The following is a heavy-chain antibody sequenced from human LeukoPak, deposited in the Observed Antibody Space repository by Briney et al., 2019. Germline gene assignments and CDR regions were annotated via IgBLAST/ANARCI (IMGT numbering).Heavy chain of an antibody. CDR1: GFTISTYG. V-gene: IGHV3-23*01. D-gene: IGHD3-10*01. Sequence: GGSLRLSCAASGFTISTYGMSWVRRAPGKGLEWVSSISGGTTYYADSVKGRFTIPRDTSKNTVYLQMNSLRAEDTAVYYCAKSVYHSGNYWGQGTLVTVSS. CDR2: ISGGTT. CDR3: AKSVYHSGNY. J-gene: IGHJ4*02.